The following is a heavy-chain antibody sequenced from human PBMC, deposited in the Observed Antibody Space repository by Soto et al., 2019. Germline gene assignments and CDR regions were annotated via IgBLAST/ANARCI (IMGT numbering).Heavy chain of an antibody. CDR3: VRNRYYYDSSGYYSPGAY. V-gene: IGHV3-30*03. Sequence: PGGSLRLSCAASGFSFSSYGMHWVRQAPGKGLEWVAVISYDGSNKYYADSVKGRFTISRDNSKNTLYLQMNSLRAEDTALYYCVRNRYYYDSSGYYSPGAYWGQGTLVTVSS. CDR2: ISYDGSNK. CDR1: GFSFSSYG. D-gene: IGHD3-22*01. J-gene: IGHJ4*02.